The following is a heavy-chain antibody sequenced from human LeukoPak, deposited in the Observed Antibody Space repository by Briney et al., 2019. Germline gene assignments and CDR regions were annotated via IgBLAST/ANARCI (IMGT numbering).Heavy chain of an antibody. CDR2: ISWNSASI. V-gene: IGHV3-9*01. Sequence: GGSLRLSCAASGFTFDDYAMHWVRQAPGKGLEWVSGISWNSASIGYADSVKGRFTISRDNAKNSLYLQMNSLRAEDTALYYCAKGKAARPESGRFDYWGQGTLVTVSS. D-gene: IGHD6-6*01. CDR1: GFTFDDYA. J-gene: IGHJ4*02. CDR3: AKGKAARPESGRFDY.